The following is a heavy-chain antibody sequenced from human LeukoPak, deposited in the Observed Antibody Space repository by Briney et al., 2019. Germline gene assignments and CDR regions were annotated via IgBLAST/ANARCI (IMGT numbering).Heavy chain of an antibody. V-gene: IGHV3-23*01. J-gene: IGHJ4*02. D-gene: IGHD3-3*01. Sequence: GGSLGLSCAASGFTFSSYAMSWVRRAPGKGREWVSAISGSGGSTNYADSVKGRFTISRDNSKNTLYLQMNSLRAEDTAVYYCAKGGDFWSGYFDYWGQGTLVTVSS. CDR1: GFTFSSYA. CDR3: AKGGDFWSGYFDY. CDR2: ISGSGGST.